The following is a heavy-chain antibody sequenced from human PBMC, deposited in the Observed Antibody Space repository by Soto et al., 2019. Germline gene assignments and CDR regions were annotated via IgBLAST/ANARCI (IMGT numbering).Heavy chain of an antibody. Sequence: QVQLVESGGGVVQPGRSLRLSCAASGLTFSSYAMHWVRQAPGKGLEWVAVISYDGSNKYYADSVKGRFTISRDNSKNTLYLQMNSLRAEDTAVYYCARGAALPLVYYYYYGMDVWGQGTTVTVSS. V-gene: IGHV3-30-3*01. J-gene: IGHJ6*02. CDR1: GLTFSSYA. D-gene: IGHD2-8*02. CDR2: ISYDGSNK. CDR3: ARGAALPLVYYYYYGMDV.